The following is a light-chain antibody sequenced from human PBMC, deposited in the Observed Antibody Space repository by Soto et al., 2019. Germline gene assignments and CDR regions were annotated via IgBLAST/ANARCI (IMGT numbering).Light chain of an antibody. J-gene: IGKJ1*01. Sequence: TVLTQSPGTLSLSPWDRATLSCRSSQSVGGDYLAWYQQQPGQSPRLLIYGASRRATGIPDRFSGSGSGTHFTLTISRLEPEDFALYYCQQYGNSLWTFGQGTKVDIK. CDR2: GAS. CDR3: QQYGNSLWT. CDR1: QSVGGDY. V-gene: IGKV3-20*01.